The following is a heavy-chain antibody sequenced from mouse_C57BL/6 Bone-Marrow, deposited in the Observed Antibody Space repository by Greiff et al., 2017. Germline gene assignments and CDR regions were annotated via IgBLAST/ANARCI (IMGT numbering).Heavy chain of an antibody. CDR2: IHPNSGST. J-gene: IGHJ4*01. D-gene: IGHD1-1*02. Sequence: QVQLQQPGAELVKPGASVKLSCKASGYTFTSYWMHWVKQRPGQGLEWIGMIHPNSGSTNYNEKFKSKAKLTVDKSSRTAYMQRSSLTSENSAVYYCARCLLSYYAMDYWGQGTSVSVSA. CDR3: ARCLLSYYAMDY. V-gene: IGHV1-64*01. CDR1: GYTFTSYW.